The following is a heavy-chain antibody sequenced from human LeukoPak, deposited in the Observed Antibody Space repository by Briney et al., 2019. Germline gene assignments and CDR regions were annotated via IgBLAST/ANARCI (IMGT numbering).Heavy chain of an antibody. CDR2: INQDGSEK. Sequence: RAGGSLRLSCAASGFTFSSYWMTWVRQAPGKGLEWVANINQDGSEKYYVDSVKGRFTISRDNAKNSLYLQMNSLRAEDTAVYYCARDKGEFVVPAAPDYWGQGTLVTVSS. V-gene: IGHV3-7*01. CDR3: ARDKGEFVVPAAPDY. CDR1: GFTFSSYW. D-gene: IGHD2-2*01. J-gene: IGHJ4*02.